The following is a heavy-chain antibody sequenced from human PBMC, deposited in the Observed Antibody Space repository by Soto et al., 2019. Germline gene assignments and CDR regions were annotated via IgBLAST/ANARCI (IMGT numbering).Heavy chain of an antibody. D-gene: IGHD3-3*01. J-gene: IGHJ6*03. CDR2: IYYSGST. V-gene: IGHV4-59*08. CDR3: ASHYDFWSGYHASGYMDV. CDR1: GGSISSYY. Sequence: SETLSLTCTVSGGSISSYYWSWIRQPPGKGLEWIGYIYYSGSTNYNPSLKSRVTISADTSKNQFSLKLSSVTAADTALYYCASHYDFWSGYHASGYMDVWGKGTTVTVSS.